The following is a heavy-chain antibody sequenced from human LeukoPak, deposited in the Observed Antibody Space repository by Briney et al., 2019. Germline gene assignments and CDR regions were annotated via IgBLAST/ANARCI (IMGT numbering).Heavy chain of an antibody. CDR3: ARRNYDFWSGYLYGMDV. J-gene: IGHJ6*02. D-gene: IGHD3-3*01. CDR1: GGTFSSYA. V-gene: IGHV1-69*13. Sequence: GASVKVSCKASGGTFSSYAISWVRQAPGQGLEWMGGIIPIFGTANYAQKFQGRVTITADESTSTAYMELRSLRSDDTAVYYCARRNYDFWSGYLYGMDVWGQGTTVTVSS. CDR2: IIPIFGTA.